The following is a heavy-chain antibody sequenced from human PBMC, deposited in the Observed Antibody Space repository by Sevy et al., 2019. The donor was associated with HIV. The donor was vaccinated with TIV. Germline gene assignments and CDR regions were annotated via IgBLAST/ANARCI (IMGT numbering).Heavy chain of an antibody. D-gene: IGHD2-21*02. Sequence: SETLSLTCTVSGGSINSDHWNWIRQPPGKGLEWIGYVYYTGGTNYNPSLKNRVTISVDRTKNQFSLKLTPVTAADPAVYYCARRGDFDIWGQGTMVTVSS. J-gene: IGHJ3*02. CDR3: ARRGDFDI. V-gene: IGHV4-59*08. CDR1: GGSINSDH. CDR2: VYYTGGT.